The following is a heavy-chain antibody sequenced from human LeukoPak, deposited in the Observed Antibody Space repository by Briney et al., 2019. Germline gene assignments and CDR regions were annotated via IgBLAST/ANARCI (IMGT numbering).Heavy chain of an antibody. D-gene: IGHD3-16*01. CDR2: ISGSGGST. J-gene: IGHJ4*02. CDR1: GFTFSDYY. Sequence: GGSLRLSCAASGFTFSDYYMSWVRQAPGKGLEWVSAISGSGGSTYYADSVKGRFTISRDNSKNTLYLQMNSLRAEDTAVYYCAKGRGEIGDYFDYWGQGTLVTVSS. CDR3: AKGRGEIGDYFDY. V-gene: IGHV3-23*01.